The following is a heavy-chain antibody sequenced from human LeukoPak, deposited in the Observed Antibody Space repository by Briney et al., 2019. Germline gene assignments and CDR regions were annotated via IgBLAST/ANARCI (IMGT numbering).Heavy chain of an antibody. V-gene: IGHV3-21*04. CDR3: AREATYYYDSSGYNPDY. CDR2: ISSSSSYI. D-gene: IGHD3-22*01. J-gene: IGHJ4*02. CDR1: GFTFSSYS. Sequence: GGSLRLSCAASGFTFSSYSMNWVRQAPGKGLEWVSSISSSSSYIYYADSVKGRFTISRDNAKNSLYLQMNSLRAEDTAVYYCAREATYYYDSSGYNPDYWGQGTLVTVSS.